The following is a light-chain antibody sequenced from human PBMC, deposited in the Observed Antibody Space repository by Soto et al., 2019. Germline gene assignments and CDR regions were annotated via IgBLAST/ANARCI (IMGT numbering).Light chain of an antibody. J-gene: IGKJ1*01. Sequence: AIRMTQSPSSLSASPGDRVTITCRASQGISSYLAWYQQKPGKAPKLLIYAASTLQSGVPSRFSGSGSGTDFTLTISSLQPDDFAIYYCQQYNSYWTFGQGTKVDIK. CDR3: QQYNSYWT. V-gene: IGKV1-8*01. CDR2: AAS. CDR1: QGISSY.